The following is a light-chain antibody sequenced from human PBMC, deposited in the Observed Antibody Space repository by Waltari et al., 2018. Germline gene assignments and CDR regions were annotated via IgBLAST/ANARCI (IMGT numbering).Light chain of an antibody. CDR2: SNN. CDR1: TSNVGSNT. CDR3: SAWDDSLNAYV. Sequence: QSVLTQPPSASGTPGQRVTISCSGSTSNVGSNTVHWYHHLPGTAPKLLIYSNNQRPSGVPDRSSGSKSGTSASRAISGLQSEDEAEYYCSAWDDSLNAYVFGSGTKVTVL. J-gene: IGLJ1*01. V-gene: IGLV1-44*01.